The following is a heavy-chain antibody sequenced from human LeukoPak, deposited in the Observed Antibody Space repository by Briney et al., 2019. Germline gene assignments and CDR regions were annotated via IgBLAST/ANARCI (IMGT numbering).Heavy chain of an antibody. J-gene: IGHJ4*02. V-gene: IGHV3-7*01. CDR3: PYSNSALEY. CDR1: GFNLSSYW. CDR2: IKQDGSEK. Sequence: GGSLRLSCAASGFNLSSYWMSWVRQAPGKGLEWVANIKQDGSEKYYVDSVKGRFTISRDNAKNSLYLQMNSLKAEDTAVYYFPYSNSALEYWGQGPLVTVSS. D-gene: IGHD4-11*01.